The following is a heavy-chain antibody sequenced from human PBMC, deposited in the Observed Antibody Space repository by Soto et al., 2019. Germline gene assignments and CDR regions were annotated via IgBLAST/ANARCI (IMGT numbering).Heavy chain of an antibody. Sequence: SETLSLTYAVSGGSISSGGYSWNWIRQPPGKGLEWIGYIYYSGTTNYNPSLKSRVTISVDTSKNQFSLKLSSVTAADTAVYYCAREGHYYGMDVWGQGTTVTVSS. J-gene: IGHJ6*02. V-gene: IGHV4-61*08. CDR3: AREGHYYGMDV. CDR2: IYYSGTT. CDR1: GGSISSGGYS.